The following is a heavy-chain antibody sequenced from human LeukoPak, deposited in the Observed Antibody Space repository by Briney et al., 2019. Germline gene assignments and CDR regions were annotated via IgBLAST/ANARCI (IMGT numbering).Heavy chain of an antibody. CDR3: AKAGSSGYPDDFDY. V-gene: IGHV3-7*03. Sequence: GGSLRLSCAASGFTFSSYWMNWARQAPGKGLEWVASINHNGNVNYYVDSVKGRFTISRDNAKNSLYLQMNSLRAEDTAVYYCAKAGSSGYPDDFDYWGQGTLVTVSS. J-gene: IGHJ4*02. CDR2: INHNGNVN. D-gene: IGHD3-22*01. CDR1: GFTFSSYW.